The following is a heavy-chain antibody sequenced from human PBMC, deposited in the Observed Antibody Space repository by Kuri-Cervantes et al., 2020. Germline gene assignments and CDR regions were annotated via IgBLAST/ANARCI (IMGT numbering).Heavy chain of an antibody. J-gene: IGHJ4*02. V-gene: IGHV4-30-2*01. Sequence: LRLSCAVSGGSISSGGYSWSWIRQPPGKGLEWIGYIYHNGSTYYNPSLKSRVTISVDRSKNQFPLKLSSVTAADTAVYYCARDLGSGLDYWGQGTLVTVSS. CDR1: GGSISSGGYS. CDR3: ARDLGSGLDY. D-gene: IGHD3-22*01. CDR2: IYHNGST.